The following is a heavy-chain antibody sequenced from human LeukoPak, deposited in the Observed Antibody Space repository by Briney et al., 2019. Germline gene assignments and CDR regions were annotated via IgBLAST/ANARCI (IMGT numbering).Heavy chain of an antibody. D-gene: IGHD5-12*01. CDR1: GFIFSSYG. CDR3: ARDGTYTDYDPDFDI. Sequence: PGGSLRLSCVASGFIFSSYGMHWVRQAPGKGLEWVANIKQDGSEKYYVDSVKGRFTISRDNAKNSLYLQMNSLRAEDTAVFYCARDGTYTDYDPDFDIWGQGTLVTVSS. J-gene: IGHJ4*02. V-gene: IGHV3-7*01. CDR2: IKQDGSEK.